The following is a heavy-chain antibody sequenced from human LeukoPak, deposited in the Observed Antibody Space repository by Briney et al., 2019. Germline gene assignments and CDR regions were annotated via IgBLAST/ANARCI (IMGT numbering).Heavy chain of an antibody. J-gene: IGHJ4*02. CDR3: ARNHGDY. CDR2: ISSGDTTV. Sequence: GGSLRLSCAASGFTFSIYAMSWIRQAPGKGLEWVSYISSGDTTVDYADSLKGRFTISRDNAKNSLFLQMNSLRAEDTAVYYCARNHGDYWGQGTLVTVSS. D-gene: IGHD1-14*01. V-gene: IGHV3-11*04. CDR1: GFTFSIYA.